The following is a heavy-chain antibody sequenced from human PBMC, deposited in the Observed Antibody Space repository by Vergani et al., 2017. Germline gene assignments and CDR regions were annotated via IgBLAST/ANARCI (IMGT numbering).Heavy chain of an antibody. J-gene: IGHJ4*02. V-gene: IGHV4-38-2*01. CDR1: GFSIDNGYY. D-gene: IGHD3-9*01. CDR3: ARRSGIVYDIFSGTQYFFDF. CDR2: IYRTGRT. Sequence: QVQLQESGPGLVKPSETLSLTCAVSGFSIDNGYYWDWIRQPPGKGLEWIGSIYRTGRTHFNPSLKSRVTISVDTSNNHFSLRLNSLTAADTAAYYCARRSGIVYDIFSGTQYFFDFWGQGTLVTVSS.